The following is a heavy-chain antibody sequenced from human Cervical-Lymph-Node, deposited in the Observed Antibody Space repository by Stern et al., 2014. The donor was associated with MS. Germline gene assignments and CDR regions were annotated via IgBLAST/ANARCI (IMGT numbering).Heavy chain of an antibody. D-gene: IGHD3-3*01. Sequence: VQLVESGGGLIQPGGSLRLSCAAPGFIVSNNYMSWVRQAPGQGLEWVSLIYPDGSTNYAGSVKGRFTISRDSSKNKLFLQMNSLRAEDTAMYYCARAIFGVNTAAMAPDAFDSWGQGTMVTVSS. CDR2: IYPDGST. J-gene: IGHJ3*01. CDR1: GFIVSNNY. V-gene: IGHV3-53*01. CDR3: ARAIFGVNTAAMAPDAFDS.